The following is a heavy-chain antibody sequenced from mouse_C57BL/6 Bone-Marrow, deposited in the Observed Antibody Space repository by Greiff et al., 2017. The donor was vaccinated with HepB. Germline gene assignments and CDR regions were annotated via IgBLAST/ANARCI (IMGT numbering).Heavy chain of an antibody. Sequence: QQSGPGLVKPSQSLSPPCSVTGYSITSGHYWIWIRQFPGNNLEWVGYISYDGSNNYNPSLKNRISITRDTSKDQFFLKLNSVTTEDTATYYCAITTVVATDYWGQGTSVTVSA. V-gene: IGHV3-6*01. CDR2: ISYDGSN. D-gene: IGHD1-1*01. CDR1: GYSITSGHY. J-gene: IGHJ4*01. CDR3: AITTVVATDY.